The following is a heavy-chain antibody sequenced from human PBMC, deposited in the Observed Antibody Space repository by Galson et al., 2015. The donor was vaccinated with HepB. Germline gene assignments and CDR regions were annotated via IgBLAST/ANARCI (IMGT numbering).Heavy chain of an antibody. D-gene: IGHD5-12*01. CDR1: GLTFSSYA. Sequence: SLRLSCAASGLTFSSYAMSWVRQAPGKGLEWVSAISSSGVTIYYADSVKGRFTISRDNSKNTLYLQLNSLRAEDTAVYYCAKADYYFDYWGHGTLVTVSS. CDR2: ISSSGVTI. CDR3: AKADYYFDY. J-gene: IGHJ4*01. V-gene: IGHV3-23*01.